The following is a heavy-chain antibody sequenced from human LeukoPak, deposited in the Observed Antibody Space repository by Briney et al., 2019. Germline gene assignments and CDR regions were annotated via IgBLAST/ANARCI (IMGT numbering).Heavy chain of an antibody. D-gene: IGHD4-17*01. CDR2: ISSSSSTN. CDR3: ARLRGTTGGDYYYYYMDV. Sequence: PGGSLRLSCAASGLKISYHIMNWVRQPPGKGLEWVASISSSSSTNSYPDSMNGRFAISRDNAENSVFLQMNSLRAEDTGVYYCARLRGTTGGDYYYYYMDVWGKGTTVTVSS. J-gene: IGHJ6*03. V-gene: IGHV3-48*04. CDR1: GLKISYHI.